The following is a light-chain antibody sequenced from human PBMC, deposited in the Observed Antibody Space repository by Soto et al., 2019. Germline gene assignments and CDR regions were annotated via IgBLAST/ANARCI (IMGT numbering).Light chain of an antibody. CDR3: QSYDSNNWV. V-gene: IGLV6-57*01. J-gene: IGLJ3*02. CDR1: SGSIASNF. Sequence: NFMLTQPHSVSESPVKTVTISCTRSSGSIASNFVQWYRQRPGSSPTTVIYEDTERPSGVPDRFSGSIDSSSNSASLTISGLKTEDEAYYYCQSYDSNNWVFGGGTKLTVL. CDR2: EDT.